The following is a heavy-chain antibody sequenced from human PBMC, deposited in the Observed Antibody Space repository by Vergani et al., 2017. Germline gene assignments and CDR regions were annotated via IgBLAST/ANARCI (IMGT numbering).Heavy chain of an antibody. V-gene: IGHV1-8*01. CDR3: ARTSDKYYYYGMDV. J-gene: IGHJ6*02. CDR1: GYTFTSYD. D-gene: IGHD3-9*01. Sequence: QVQLVQSGAEVKKPGASVKVSCKASGYTFTSYDINWVRQATGQGLEWMGWMNPNSGNTGYAQKFPGRVTMTRNTSISTAYMELSSLRSEDTAVYYCARTSDKYYYYGMDVWGQGTTVTVSS. CDR2: MNPNSGNT.